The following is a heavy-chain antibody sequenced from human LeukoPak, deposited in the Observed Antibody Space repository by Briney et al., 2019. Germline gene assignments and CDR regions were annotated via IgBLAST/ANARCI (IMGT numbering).Heavy chain of an antibody. Sequence: SETLSLTCTVSGGSISSSSYYWGWIRQPPGTGLEWIGSIYYSGSTYYNPSLKSRVTMSVDTSKNQFSLKLSSVTAADTAVYYCARPFRTGYSYAAGAFDIWGQGTMVTVSS. J-gene: IGHJ3*02. CDR1: GGSISSSSYY. CDR2: IYYSGST. D-gene: IGHD5-18*01. CDR3: ARPFRTGYSYAAGAFDI. V-gene: IGHV4-39*01.